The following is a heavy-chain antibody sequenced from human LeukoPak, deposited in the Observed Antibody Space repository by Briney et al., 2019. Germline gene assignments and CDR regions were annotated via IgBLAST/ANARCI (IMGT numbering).Heavy chain of an antibody. J-gene: IGHJ2*01. Sequence: TSETLSLTCTVSGGSIRSYYGSWIRQPPGKGLEWIGYIYYTGSTNYNPSLKSRVTISVDTSQNQFSLKLSSVTAADTAVYYCARLKYYDTSGYYWYFDLWGRGTLVTVSS. CDR2: IYYTGST. D-gene: IGHD3-22*01. CDR1: GGSIRSYY. CDR3: ARLKYYDTSGYYWYFDL. V-gene: IGHV4-59*08.